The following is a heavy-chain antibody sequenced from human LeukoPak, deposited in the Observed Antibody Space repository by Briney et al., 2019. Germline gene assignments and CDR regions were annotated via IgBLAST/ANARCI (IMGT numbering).Heavy chain of an antibody. CDR1: GFTFSSYG. CDR2: ISYDGSNK. CDR3: AKDATYYYGSGSYQSWFDP. D-gene: IGHD3-10*01. Sequence: GGPLRLSCAASGFTFSSYGMHWVRQAPGKGLEWVAVISYDGSNKYYADSVKGRFTISRDNSKNTLYLQMNSLRAEDTAVYYCAKDATYYYGSGSYQSWFDPWGQGTLVTVSS. V-gene: IGHV3-30*18. J-gene: IGHJ5*02.